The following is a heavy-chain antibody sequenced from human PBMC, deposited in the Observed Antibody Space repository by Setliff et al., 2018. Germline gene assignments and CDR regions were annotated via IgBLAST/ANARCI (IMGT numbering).Heavy chain of an antibody. Sequence: SETLSLTCGVSGGSFSGYYWSWIRQSPGGGLEWIGEINYSRVVNYKPSLKSRVSILDTSKNQFSLRLTSLTAADTAVYYCARGSGSFPFDYWGLGTLVTVPQ. CDR3: ARGSGSFPFDY. D-gene: IGHD1-26*01. CDR2: INYSRVV. V-gene: IGHV4-34*01. J-gene: IGHJ4*02. CDR1: GGSFSGYY.